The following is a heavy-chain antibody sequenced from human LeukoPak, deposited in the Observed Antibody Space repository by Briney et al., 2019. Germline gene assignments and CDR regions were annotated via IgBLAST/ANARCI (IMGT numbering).Heavy chain of an antibody. Sequence: ASVKVSCKASGYTFTGYYMHWVRQAPGQGLEWMGWINPNSGGTNYAQKFQGRVTMTRDTSISTAYMELRSLRSDDTAVYYCARERAGGSSSSSEYFDYWGQGTLVTVSS. J-gene: IGHJ4*02. V-gene: IGHV1-2*02. D-gene: IGHD6-6*01. CDR1: GYTFTGYY. CDR2: INPNSGGT. CDR3: ARERAGGSSSSSEYFDY.